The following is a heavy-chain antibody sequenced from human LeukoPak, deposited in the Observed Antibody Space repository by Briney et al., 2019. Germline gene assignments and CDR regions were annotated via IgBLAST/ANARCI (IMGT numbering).Heavy chain of an antibody. D-gene: IGHD2-15*01. CDR2: INGDGSTT. J-gene: IGHJ6*02. Sequence: GGSLRLSCAASGFTFSSFWMHWVRQAPGKGLVWVSRINGDGSTTSYADSVKGRFIISRDNSKNTLYLQMSSLRAEDTAVYYCAGSYRPDYYYYYGMDVWGQGTTVTVSS. CDR1: GFTFSSFW. CDR3: AGSYRPDYYYYYGMDV. V-gene: IGHV3-74*01.